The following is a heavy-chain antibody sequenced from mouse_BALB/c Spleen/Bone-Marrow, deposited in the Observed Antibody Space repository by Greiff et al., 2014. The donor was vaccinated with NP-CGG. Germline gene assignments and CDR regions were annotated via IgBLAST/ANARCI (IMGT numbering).Heavy chain of an antibody. CDR2: IDPANGNT. Sequence: EVQLQQSGAELVKPGASVKLSCTASGFNIKVTYMHWVKQRPEQGLEWIGRIDPANGNTKYDPKFQGKATITADTSSNTAYLQLSSLTSEDTAVYYCAFYYYGSSLLAYWGQGTLVTVSA. J-gene: IGHJ3*01. CDR1: GFNIKVTY. CDR3: AFYYYGSSLLAY. V-gene: IGHV14-3*02. D-gene: IGHD1-1*01.